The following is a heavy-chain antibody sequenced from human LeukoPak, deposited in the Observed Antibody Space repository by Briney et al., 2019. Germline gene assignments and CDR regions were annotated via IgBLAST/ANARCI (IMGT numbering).Heavy chain of an antibody. Sequence: SETLSLTCTISSGSLSSSSYYWGWIRQPPGKGLEWIADIYYSGSTYYNPSLKSRVSISIDTSNNHFSLRLSSVTAADTALYYCARRRYYDSTGYLDWGQGTLVTVSS. J-gene: IGHJ1*01. V-gene: IGHV4-39*02. CDR1: SGSLSSSSYY. D-gene: IGHD3-22*01. CDR2: IYYSGST. CDR3: ARRRYYDSTGYLD.